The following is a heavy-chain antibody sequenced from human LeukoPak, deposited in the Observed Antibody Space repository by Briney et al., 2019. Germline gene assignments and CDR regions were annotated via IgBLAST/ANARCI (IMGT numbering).Heavy chain of an antibody. CDR1: GFTISNTW. Sequence: PGGSLRLSCAASGFTISNTWMSWVREAAGKGLEWVGRIKRKTDGGTTDYTAPVKGRFTISRDDSENTLYLQMNSLKTEDTAVYYCVGSFLGYWGQGTLVTVSS. CDR2: IKRKTDGGTT. CDR3: VGSFLGY. J-gene: IGHJ4*02. V-gene: IGHV3-15*01. D-gene: IGHD3-10*01.